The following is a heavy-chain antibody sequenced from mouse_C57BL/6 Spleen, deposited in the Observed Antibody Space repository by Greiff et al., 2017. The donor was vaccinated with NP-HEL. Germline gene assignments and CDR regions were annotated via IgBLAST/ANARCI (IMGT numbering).Heavy chain of an antibody. J-gene: IGHJ2*01. CDR3: ARDGSSYNY. D-gene: IGHD1-1*01. V-gene: IGHV1-53*01. CDR2: INPSNGGT. CDR1: GYTFTSYW. Sequence: QVQLQQPGTELVKPGASVKLSCKASGYTFTSYWMHWVKQRPGQGLEWIGNINPSNGGTNYNEKFKSKATLTVDKSSSTAYIQLSSLTAEDAVFYYGARDGSSYNYWGQGTTLTVSA.